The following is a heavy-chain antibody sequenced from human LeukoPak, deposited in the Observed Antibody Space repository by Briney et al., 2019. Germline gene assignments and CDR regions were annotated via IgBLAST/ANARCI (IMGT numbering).Heavy chain of an antibody. Sequence: SETLSLTCAVYGGSFSGYYWSWIRQPPGKGLEWIGEINHSGSTNYNPSLKSRVTISVDTSKNQFSLKLSSVTAADTAVYYCARGTPVLLWFGESYYYGMDVWGQGTTVTVSS. CDR1: GGSFSGYY. D-gene: IGHD3-10*01. V-gene: IGHV4-34*01. CDR2: INHSGST. CDR3: ARGTPVLLWFGESYYYGMDV. J-gene: IGHJ6*02.